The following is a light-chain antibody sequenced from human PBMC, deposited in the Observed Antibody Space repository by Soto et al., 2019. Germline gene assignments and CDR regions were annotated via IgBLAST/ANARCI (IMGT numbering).Light chain of an antibody. V-gene: IGKV1-12*01. CDR2: TAS. Sequence: DIQMTQSPSSVSASVGARVTITCRASQGIRNRLDWYQQKQGKAPKLLIYTASTLQSGVTSRFSGSTSGTDFTLTISSLQPEDFATYYCQQASRFPWTFGQGTKGEI. J-gene: IGKJ1*01. CDR3: QQASRFPWT. CDR1: QGIRNR.